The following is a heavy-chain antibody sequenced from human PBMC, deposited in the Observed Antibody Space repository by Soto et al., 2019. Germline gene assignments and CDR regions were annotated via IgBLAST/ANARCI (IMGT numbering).Heavy chain of an antibody. CDR1: GGTFSSYA. CDR2: IIPIFGTA. V-gene: IGHV1-69*13. Sequence: SVTVSCKASGGTFSSYAISWVRQAPGQGLEWMGGIIPIFGTANYAQKFQGRVTITADESTSTAYMELSSLRSEDTAVYYCARSWNGYSGYGLDDWGQGTLVTVSS. J-gene: IGHJ4*02. CDR3: ARSWNGYSGYGLDD. D-gene: IGHD5-12*01.